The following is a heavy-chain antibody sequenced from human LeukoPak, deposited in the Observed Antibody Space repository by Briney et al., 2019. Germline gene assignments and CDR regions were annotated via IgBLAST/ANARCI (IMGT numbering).Heavy chain of an antibody. CDR2: ISYDGSNK. V-gene: IGHV3-30*03. Sequence: GGSLRLSCAASGFTFSSYGMHWVRQAPGKGPEWVAVISYDGSNKYYADSVKGRFTISRDNAKNSLYLQMNSLRDEDTAVYFCARRFDSWGQGTLVTVSS. CDR1: GFTFSSYG. CDR3: ARRFDS. J-gene: IGHJ4*02.